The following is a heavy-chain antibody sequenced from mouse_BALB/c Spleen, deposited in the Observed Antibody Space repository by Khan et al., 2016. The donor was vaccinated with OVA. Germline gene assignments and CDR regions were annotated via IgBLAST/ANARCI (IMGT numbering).Heavy chain of an antibody. CDR3: ASGGYWYFDV. V-gene: IGHV9-3-1*01. CDR1: GYTFTNYG. Sequence: QIQLVQSGPELKKPGETVKISCKASGYTFTNYGMNWVKQAPGKGLKWMGWINTYTGEPTYADDFKGRFAFYLETSASTAYLQINNLKNEDTATXFCASGGYWYFDVWGAGTTVTVSS. D-gene: IGHD1-1*02. CDR2: INTYTGEP. J-gene: IGHJ1*01.